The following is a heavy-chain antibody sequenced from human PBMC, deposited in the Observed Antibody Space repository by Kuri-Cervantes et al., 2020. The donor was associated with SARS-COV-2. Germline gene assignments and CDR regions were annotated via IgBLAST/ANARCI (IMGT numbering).Heavy chain of an antibody. V-gene: IGHV1-46*01. CDR3: ASESTTVTTGSGMDV. CDR1: GYTFTTYY. Sequence: ASVKVSCKASGYTFTTYYIHWVRQAPGQGLEWRGIINPSGGGTSYAQKFQGRGAVTRDTPTNTVYMELSSLRSEDTAVYYCASESTTVTTGSGMDVWGQGTTVTVSS. D-gene: IGHD4-17*01. CDR2: INPSGGGT. J-gene: IGHJ6*02.